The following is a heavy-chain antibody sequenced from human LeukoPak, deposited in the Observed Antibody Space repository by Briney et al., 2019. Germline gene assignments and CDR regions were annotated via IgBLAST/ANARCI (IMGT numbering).Heavy chain of an antibody. V-gene: IGHV4-59*01. CDR1: GGSISSYY. CDR3: ARGGATGYFDY. J-gene: IGHJ4*02. D-gene: IGHD5-12*01. CDR2: IYYSGST. Sequence: SETLPLTCTVSGGSISSYYWSWIRQPPGKGLEWIGYIYYSGSTNYNPSLKSRVTISVDTSKNQFSLKLSSVTAADTAVYYCARGGATGYFDYWGQGTLVTVSS.